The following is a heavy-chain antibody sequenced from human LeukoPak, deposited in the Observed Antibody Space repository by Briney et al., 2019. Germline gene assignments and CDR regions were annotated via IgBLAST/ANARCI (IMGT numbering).Heavy chain of an antibody. CDR2: IYYSGST. J-gene: IGHJ6*02. CDR3: ARDRSYYGSGGYYNVGYYYYYGMDV. Sequence: PSETLSLTCTVSGGSISSYYWSWIRQPPGKGLAWIGYIYYSGSTNYNPSLKSRVTISVDTSKNQFSLKLSSVTAADMAVYYCARDRSYYGSGGYYNVGYYYYYGMDVWGQGTTVTAPS. V-gene: IGHV4-59*01. D-gene: IGHD3-10*01. CDR1: GGSISSYY.